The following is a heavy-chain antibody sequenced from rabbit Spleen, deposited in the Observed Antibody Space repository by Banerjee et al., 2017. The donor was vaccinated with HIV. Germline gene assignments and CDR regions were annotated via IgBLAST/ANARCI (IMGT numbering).Heavy chain of an antibody. CDR3: ARDLIYAGNN. CDR1: GFDLSRYG. V-gene: IGHV1S47*01. Sequence: LEESGGGLVQPGGSLKLSCKASGFDLSRYGVSWVRQAPGKGLEWIAYIYAARGTTDYASWVNGRFTISSDNAQTTVDLKMTSLTAADTATYFCARDLIYAGNNWGQGTLVTVS. CDR2: IYAARGTT. D-gene: IGHD4-2*01. J-gene: IGHJ2*01.